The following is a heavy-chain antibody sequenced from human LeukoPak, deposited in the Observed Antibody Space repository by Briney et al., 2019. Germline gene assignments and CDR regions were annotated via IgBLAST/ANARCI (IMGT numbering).Heavy chain of an antibody. V-gene: IGHV3-30*02. D-gene: IGHD6-6*01. Sequence: GGSLRLSCAASGFTFSSYGMHWVRQAPGKGLEWVAFIRYDGSNKYYADSVKGRFTISRDNSKNTLYLQMNSLRAEDTAVYYCAKSSMGYSSSSYFDYWGQGTLVTVSS. CDR1: GFTFSSYG. CDR3: AKSSMGYSSSSYFDY. J-gene: IGHJ4*02. CDR2: IRYDGSNK.